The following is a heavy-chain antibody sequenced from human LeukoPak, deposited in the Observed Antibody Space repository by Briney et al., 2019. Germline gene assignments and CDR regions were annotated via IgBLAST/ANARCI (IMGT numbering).Heavy chain of an antibody. J-gene: IGHJ5*02. D-gene: IGHD1-1*01. CDR3: ARYLIGADWTNWFDP. Sequence: SETLSLTCTVSGGSVSSGSYYWSWIRQPPGKGLEWIGYIYYSGNTNYDPSLKSRVTISVDTSKNQFSLKLSSVTAADTAVYYCARYLIGADWTNWFDPWGQGTLVTVSS. CDR2: IYYSGNT. CDR1: GGSVSSGSYY. V-gene: IGHV4-61*01.